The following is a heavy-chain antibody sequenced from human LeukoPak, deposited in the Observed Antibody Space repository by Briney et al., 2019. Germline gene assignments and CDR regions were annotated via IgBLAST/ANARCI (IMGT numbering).Heavy chain of an antibody. CDR3: ATYSYTGGYYALDI. Sequence: GESLKISCKGSEYSFTNYWIGWVRQMPGKGLEWMAIIYPDDSRTEYAPSLPHQVTISADKSITTAYLQWRSLKASDTAMYHCATYSYTGGYYALDIWGRGTMVTVSS. CDR1: EYSFTNYW. V-gene: IGHV5-51*01. J-gene: IGHJ3*02. CDR2: IYPDDSRT. D-gene: IGHD3-22*01.